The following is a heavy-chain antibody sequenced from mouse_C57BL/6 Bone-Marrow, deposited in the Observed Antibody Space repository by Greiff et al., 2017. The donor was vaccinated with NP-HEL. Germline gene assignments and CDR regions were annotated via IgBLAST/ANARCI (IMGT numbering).Heavy chain of an antibody. D-gene: IGHD2-3*01. J-gene: IGHJ2*01. CDR3: ARDDGYSPFEY. Sequence: VQLQQSGPELVKPGASVKISCKASGYAFSSSWMNWVKQRPGKGLEWIGRIYPGDGDTNYNGKFKGKATLTADKSSSTAYMQLSSLTSEDSAVYFCARDDGYSPFEYWGQGTTLTVSS. CDR1: GYAFSSSW. V-gene: IGHV1-82*01. CDR2: IYPGDGDT.